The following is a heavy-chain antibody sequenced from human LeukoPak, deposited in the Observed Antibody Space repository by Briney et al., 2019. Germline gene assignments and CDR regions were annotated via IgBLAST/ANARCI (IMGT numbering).Heavy chain of an antibody. V-gene: IGHV3-15*01. D-gene: IGHD5-12*01. Sequence: PGGSLRLSCAASGFTFSNAWMSWVRQAPGKGLEWVGRIKSKTDGGTTDYAAPVKGRFTISRDDSKNTLYLQMNSLKTEDTAVYYCTTARGYSGYDDYYYYGMDVWGQGTTVTVSS. CDR2: IKSKTDGGTT. J-gene: IGHJ6*02. CDR1: GFTFSNAW. CDR3: TTARGYSGYDDYYYYGMDV.